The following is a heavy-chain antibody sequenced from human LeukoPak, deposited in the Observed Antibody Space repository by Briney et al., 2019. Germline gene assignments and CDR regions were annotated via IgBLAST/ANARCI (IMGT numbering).Heavy chain of an antibody. CDR3: ARWPHCQDF. J-gene: IGHJ4*02. V-gene: IGHV3-21*04. Sequence: GGSLRLSCAASGFTFSSYSMNWVRQAPGKGLEWVSSISSSSSYIYYADSVKGRFTISRNNAKNSLYLQMSSLRADDTAVYYCARWPHCQDFWGRGTRVTVSS. CDR2: ISSSSSYI. CDR1: GFTFSSYS.